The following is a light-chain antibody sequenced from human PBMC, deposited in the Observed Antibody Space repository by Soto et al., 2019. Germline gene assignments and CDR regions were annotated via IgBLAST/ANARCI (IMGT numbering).Light chain of an antibody. CDR2: GAS. CDR1: QSVSGY. CDR3: QQYGSSGT. J-gene: IGKJ1*01. Sequence: EIVLTQSPATLSLSPGERAALSCRASQSVSGYLAWYQQKPGQAPRLLIYGASNRATGIPDRFSGSGSGTDFTLTISRLEPEDFAVYYCQQYGSSGTFGQGAKVDI. V-gene: IGKV3-20*01.